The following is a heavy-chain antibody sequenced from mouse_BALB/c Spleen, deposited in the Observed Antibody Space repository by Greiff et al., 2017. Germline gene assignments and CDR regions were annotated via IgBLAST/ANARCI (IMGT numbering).Heavy chain of an antibody. CDR1: GYTFTSYV. CDR2: INPYNDGT. J-gene: IGHJ1*01. D-gene: IGHD1-1*01. Sequence: EVQLQQSGPELVKPGASVKMSCEASGYTFTSYVMHWVKQKPGQGLEWIGYINPYNDGTKYNEKFKGKATLTSDKSSSTAYMELSSLTSEDSAVYYCARSNNYYGSRRYFDVWGAGTTVTVSS. CDR3: ARSNNYYGSRRYFDV. V-gene: IGHV1-14*01.